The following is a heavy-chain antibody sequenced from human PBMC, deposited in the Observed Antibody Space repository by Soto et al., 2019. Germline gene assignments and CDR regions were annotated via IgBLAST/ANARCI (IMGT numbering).Heavy chain of an antibody. CDR1: GFPFSSYA. J-gene: IGHJ4*02. V-gene: IGHV3-23*01. Sequence: PGGSLRLSCAASGFPFSSYAMSWVRQAPGKGLEWVSAISGSGGSTYYADSVKGRFTISRDNSKNTLYLQMNSLRAEDTAVYYCAKDLGLYSSSWYWPPFDYWGQGTLVTVSS. CDR2: ISGSGGST. CDR3: AKDLGLYSSSWYWPPFDY. D-gene: IGHD6-13*01.